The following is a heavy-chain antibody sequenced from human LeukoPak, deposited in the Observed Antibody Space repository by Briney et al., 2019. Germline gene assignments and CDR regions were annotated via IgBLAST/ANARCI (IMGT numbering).Heavy chain of an antibody. J-gene: IGHJ4*02. V-gene: IGHV4-39*01. Sequence: PSETLSLTCTVFGGSIRSSDDYWGWIRQPPGKGLEWIGSIHYGGITYYNPSLKSRVTISVDTSKNQFSPKLSSVTAADTAVYYCARRGSSGFLYYFDYWGQGILVTVSS. D-gene: IGHD6-19*01. CDR3: ARRGSSGFLYYFDY. CDR1: GGSIRSSDDY. CDR2: IHYGGIT.